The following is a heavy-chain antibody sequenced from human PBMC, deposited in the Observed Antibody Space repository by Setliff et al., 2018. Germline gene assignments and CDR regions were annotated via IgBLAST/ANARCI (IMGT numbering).Heavy chain of an antibody. CDR1: GYTFTSYG. D-gene: IGHD3-16*02. J-gene: IGHJ4*02. V-gene: IGHV1-18*01. Sequence: ASVKVSCKASGYTFTSYGISWVRQAPGQGLEWMGWISAYNGNTNYAQKLQGRVTMTTDTSTSTAYMELRSLRSDDTAVYYCERDGEYYDYVWGSYRVFYDYWGQGTRVTVSS. CDR2: ISAYNGNT. CDR3: ERDGEYYDYVWGSYRVFYDY.